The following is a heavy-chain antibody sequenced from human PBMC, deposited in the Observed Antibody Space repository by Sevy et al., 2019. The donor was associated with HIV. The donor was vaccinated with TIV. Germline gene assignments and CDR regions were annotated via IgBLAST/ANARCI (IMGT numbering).Heavy chain of an antibody. J-gene: IGHJ5*02. D-gene: IGHD3-10*01. V-gene: IGHV3-48*03. CDR2: ISTSGTII. Sequence: GGSLRLSCAASGFTFSSYEMNWVRQAPGKGLEWISYISTSGTIIYYADSVKGRFTVSRDNAKNSLYLQMSSLRAEDTAAYYCARERAMVRRALIKYFDTWGQGTQVTVSS. CDR3: ARERAMVRRALIKYFDT. CDR1: GFTFSSYE.